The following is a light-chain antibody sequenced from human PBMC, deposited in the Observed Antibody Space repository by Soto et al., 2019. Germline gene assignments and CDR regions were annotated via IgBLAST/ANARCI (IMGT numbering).Light chain of an antibody. J-gene: IGKJ1*01. CDR3: QHYGNSLWT. V-gene: IGKV3-20*01. Sequence: VLTQSPGTLSLSPGERATLSCMASESVSSSFLTWYQQKPGQAPRLLIYRTSNRVTGIPDRFSGSGSGTDFTLTISRLEPEDFAVYFCQHYGNSLWTFGQGTKV. CDR1: ESVSSSF. CDR2: RTS.